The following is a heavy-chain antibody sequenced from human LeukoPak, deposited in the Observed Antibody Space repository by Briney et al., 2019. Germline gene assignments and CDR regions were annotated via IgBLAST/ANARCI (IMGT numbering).Heavy chain of an antibody. CDR1: GFTFSSYG. D-gene: IGHD3-9*01. CDR3: ARESPYYDILTGYYIRSYYYYGMDV. J-gene: IGHJ6*02. CDR2: ISYDGSNK. V-gene: IGHV3-30*03. Sequence: GGSLRLSCAASGFTFSSYGMHWVRQAPGKGLEWVAVISYDGSNKYYADSVKGRFTISRDNSKNTLYLQMNSLRAEDTAVYYCARESPYYDILTGYYIRSYYYYGMDVWGQGTTVTVSS.